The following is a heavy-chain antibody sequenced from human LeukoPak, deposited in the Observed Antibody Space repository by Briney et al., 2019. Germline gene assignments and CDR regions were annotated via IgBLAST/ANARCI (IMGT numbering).Heavy chain of an antibody. CDR3: AREKSLRYFDWSQHFDY. CDR1: GGTFSSYA. J-gene: IGHJ4*02. CDR2: IIPILGIA. D-gene: IGHD3-9*01. Sequence: GASVKVSCKASGGTFSSYAISWVRRAPGQGLEWMGRIIPILGIANYAQKFQGRVTITADKSTSTAYMELSSLRSEDTAVYYCAREKSLRYFDWSQHFDYWGQGTLVTVSS. V-gene: IGHV1-69*04.